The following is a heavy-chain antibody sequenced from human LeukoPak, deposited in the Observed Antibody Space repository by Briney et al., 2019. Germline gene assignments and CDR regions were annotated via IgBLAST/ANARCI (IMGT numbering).Heavy chain of an antibody. Sequence: ASVKVSCKVSGYTLTELSMHWVRQAPGKGLEWMGGFDPEDGETIYAQKFQGRVTMTEDTSTDTAYMELSSLRSEDTAVYYCATVRLVRGVIILYYFDYWGQGTLVTVSS. CDR3: ATVRLVRGVIILYYFDY. V-gene: IGHV1-24*01. D-gene: IGHD3-10*01. CDR2: FDPEDGET. J-gene: IGHJ4*02. CDR1: GYTLTELS.